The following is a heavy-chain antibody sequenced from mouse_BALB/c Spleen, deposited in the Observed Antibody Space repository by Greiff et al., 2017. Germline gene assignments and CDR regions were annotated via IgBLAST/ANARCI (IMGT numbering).Heavy chain of an antibody. V-gene: IGHV2-2*02. Sequence: VQVVESGPGLVQPSQSLSITCTVSGFSLTSYGVHWVRQSPGKGLEWLGVIWSGGSTDYNAAFISRLSISKDNSKSQVFFKMNSLQANDTAIYYCARGYWNYYAMDYWGQGTSVTVSS. D-gene: IGHD4-1*01. CDR1: GFSLTSYG. CDR3: ARGYWNYYAMDY. J-gene: IGHJ4*01. CDR2: IWSGGST.